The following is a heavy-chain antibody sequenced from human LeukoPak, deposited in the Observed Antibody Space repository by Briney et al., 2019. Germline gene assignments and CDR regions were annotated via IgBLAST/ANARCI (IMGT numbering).Heavy chain of an antibody. CDR3: ARNHYYGSGSYYIRDY. CDR1: GYTFTGYY. J-gene: IGHJ4*02. V-gene: IGHV1-2*02. Sequence: GASVKVSCKASGYTFTGYYMHWVRQAPGQGLEWMGWINPNSGGTNYAQKFQGRVTMTRDTSISTAYMELSRLRSDDTAVYYCARNHYYGSGSYYIRDYWGKGTLVTVSS. D-gene: IGHD3-10*01. CDR2: INPNSGGT.